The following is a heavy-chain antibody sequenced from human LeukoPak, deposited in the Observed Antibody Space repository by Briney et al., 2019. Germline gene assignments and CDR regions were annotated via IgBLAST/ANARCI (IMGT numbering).Heavy chain of an antibody. CDR2: ISGSGGST. D-gene: IGHD4-17*01. Sequence: GGSLRLSCAASGFAFSSYAMSWVRQAPGKGLEWVSAISGSGGSTYYADSVKGRFTISRDNSKNTLYLQMNSLRAEDTAVYYCAKDLTVTTSVGYWGQGTLVTVSS. V-gene: IGHV3-23*01. J-gene: IGHJ4*02. CDR1: GFAFSSYA. CDR3: AKDLTVTTSVGY.